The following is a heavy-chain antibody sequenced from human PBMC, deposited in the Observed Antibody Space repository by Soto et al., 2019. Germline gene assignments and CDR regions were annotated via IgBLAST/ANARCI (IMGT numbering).Heavy chain of an antibody. J-gene: IGHJ6*02. CDR1: GVSISIGGFY. V-gene: IGHV4-31*03. Sequence: SETLSLTCIVSGVSISIGGFYWTWIRQHPGKGLEWIGFIYDSGSAYYNASLKSRVTIPGDTSKNQFSLKLSSVTSADTALYYCARGPSQIGGNFYYGMDVWGQGTKVTVYS. CDR2: IYDSGSA. CDR3: ARGPSQIGGNFYYGMDV.